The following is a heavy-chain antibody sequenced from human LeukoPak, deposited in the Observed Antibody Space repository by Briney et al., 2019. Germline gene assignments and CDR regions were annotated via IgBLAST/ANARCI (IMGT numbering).Heavy chain of an antibody. V-gene: IGHV4-59*01. CDR1: GASISSSY. CDR3: ARGNQLRNLGGHIYYMDV. J-gene: IGHJ6*03. D-gene: IGHD2-2*01. CDR2: TYYSGST. Sequence: PSETLSLTCTVSGASISSSYWNWIRQSPGKGLEWIGYTYYSGSTEYNPLFKSRVAISVDTSKNKFSLKLNSVTAADTAVYYCARGNQLRNLGGHIYYMDVWGKGTTVTISS.